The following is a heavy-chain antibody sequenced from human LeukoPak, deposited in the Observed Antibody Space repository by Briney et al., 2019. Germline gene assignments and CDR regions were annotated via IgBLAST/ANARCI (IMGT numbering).Heavy chain of an antibody. Sequence: SETLSLTCAVSGYSTSSGYYWGWIRQPPGKGLEWIGSIYHSGSIYYNPSLKSRVTISVDTSKNQFSLKLSSVTAADTAVYYCARLISGSSGYYHYYYYYYMDVWGKGTTVTVSS. CDR3: ARLISGSSGYYHYYYYYYMDV. D-gene: IGHD3-22*01. CDR2: IYHSGSI. CDR1: GYSTSSGYY. J-gene: IGHJ6*03. V-gene: IGHV4-38-2*01.